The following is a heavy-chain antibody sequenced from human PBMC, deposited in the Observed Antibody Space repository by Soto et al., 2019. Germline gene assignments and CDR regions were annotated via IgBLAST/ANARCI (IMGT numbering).Heavy chain of an antibody. CDR3: ARGLSSYSEY. CDR1: GYSFTDYY. CDR2: MNPNTGNT. Sequence: QVQVVQSGAVVKKPGASVKVSCKASGYSFTDYYINWVRQAAGQGLEWMGWMNPNTGNTAYAQKFEGRLTLTRDTSISAAYMDLRSLTSEDTAVYYCARGLSSYSEYWDQGTRV. V-gene: IGHV1-8*02. J-gene: IGHJ4*02. D-gene: IGHD6-13*01.